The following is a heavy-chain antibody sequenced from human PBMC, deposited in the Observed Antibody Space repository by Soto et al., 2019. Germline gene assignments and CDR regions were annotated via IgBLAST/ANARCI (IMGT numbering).Heavy chain of an antibody. CDR2: IYYIGST. CDR1: GGSISSSSYY. J-gene: IGHJ6*02. D-gene: IGHD3-3*01. CDR3: ARDNILGILYGGMDV. Sequence: SATLAVTCTVSGGSISSSSYYWGWIRQPPGKGLEWIGYIYYIGSTYYNPSLKSRVTISVDTSKNQFSLKLSSVTAADTAVYYCARDNILGILYGGMDVWGQGTTVTVSS. V-gene: IGHV4-30-4*08.